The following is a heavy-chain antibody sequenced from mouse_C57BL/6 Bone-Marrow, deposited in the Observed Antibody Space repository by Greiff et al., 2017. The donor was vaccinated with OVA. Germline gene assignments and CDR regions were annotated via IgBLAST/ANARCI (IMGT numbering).Heavy chain of an antibody. V-gene: IGHV5-15*01. CDR2: ISNLAYSI. J-gene: IGHJ4*01. D-gene: IGHD3-1*01. CDR3: ARGGLLYYYAMDY. Sequence: EVHLVESGGGLVQPGGSLKLSCAASGFTFSDYGMAWVRQAPRKGPEWVAFISNLAYSIYYADTVTGRFTISRENAKNTLYLEMSSLRSEDTAMYYCARGGLLYYYAMDYWGQGTSVTVSS. CDR1: GFTFSDYG.